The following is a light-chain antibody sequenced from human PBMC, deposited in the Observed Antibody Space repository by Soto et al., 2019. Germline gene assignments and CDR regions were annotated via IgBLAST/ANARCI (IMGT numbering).Light chain of an antibody. CDR2: AAS. Sequence: EIVLTQSPGTLSLSPGERATLSCRASQSVSSSYLTWYQQKPGQAPRLLIYAASSRATGIPDRFSGSGSGTDFTLTISRLEPEDCAVYYCQQYGSSPLFTFGGRTKVEIK. J-gene: IGKJ4*01. CDR1: QSVSSSY. V-gene: IGKV3-20*01. CDR3: QQYGSSPLFT.